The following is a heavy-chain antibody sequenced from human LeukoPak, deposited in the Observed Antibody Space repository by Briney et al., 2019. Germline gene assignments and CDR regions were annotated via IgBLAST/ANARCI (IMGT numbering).Heavy chain of an antibody. V-gene: IGHV3-23*01. CDR2: ISGSGGST. Sequence: GGSLRLSCAASGFTFRNYAMSWVRQAPGKGLEWVSVISGSGGSTYYADSVKGRFTISRDNSKNTLYLQMNGLRAEDTAVYYCAKDIYGGIPYYFDYWGQGTLVTVSS. CDR1: GFTFRNYA. CDR3: AKDIYGGIPYYFDY. D-gene: IGHD4-23*01. J-gene: IGHJ4*02.